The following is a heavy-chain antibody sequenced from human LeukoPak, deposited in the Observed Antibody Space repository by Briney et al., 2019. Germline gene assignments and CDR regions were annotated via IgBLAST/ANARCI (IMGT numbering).Heavy chain of an antibody. D-gene: IGHD3-10*01. CDR3: ARARVRGVRYCYGMDV. V-gene: IGHV1-46*01. CDR1: GYTFTSYY. CDR2: INPSGGST. J-gene: IGHJ6*02. Sequence: ASVKVSCKASGYTFTSYYMHWVRQSPGQGLEWMGLINPSGGSTSYAQRFQGRVTMTRDTSTSTVYMELSSLRSEDTAVYYCARARVRGVRYCYGMDVWGQGTTVTVSS.